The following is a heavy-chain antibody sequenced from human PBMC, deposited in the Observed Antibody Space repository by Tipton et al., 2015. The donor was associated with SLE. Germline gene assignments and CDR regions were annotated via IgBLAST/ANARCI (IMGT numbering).Heavy chain of an antibody. V-gene: IGHV4-4*08. CDR1: GGSISSHY. CDR2: IYTSGST. D-gene: IGHD3-10*01. J-gene: IGHJ4*02. CDR3: ARTGDYFDY. Sequence: TLSLTCTVSGGSISSHYWSWIRQPPGKGLEWIGYIYTSGSTNYNPSLKSRVTISVDTSKNQFSLKLSSVTAADTAVYYCARTGDYFDYWGQGTLVTVSS.